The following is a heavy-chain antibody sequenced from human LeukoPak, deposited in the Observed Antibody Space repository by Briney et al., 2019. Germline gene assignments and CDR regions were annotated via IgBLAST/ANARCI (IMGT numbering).Heavy chain of an antibody. CDR1: GGXXSGXY. J-gene: IGHJ4*02. CDR2: INHSGST. V-gene: IGHV4-34*01. CDR3: ARATYYYDSSGYYYLPFDY. Sequence: TLSLTCAVYGGXXSGXYWSWIRQPPGKGLEWIGEINHSGSTNYNPPLKSRVTISVDTSENQFSLKLSSVTAADTAVYYCARATYYYDSSGYYYLPFDYWGQGTLVTVSS. D-gene: IGHD3-22*01.